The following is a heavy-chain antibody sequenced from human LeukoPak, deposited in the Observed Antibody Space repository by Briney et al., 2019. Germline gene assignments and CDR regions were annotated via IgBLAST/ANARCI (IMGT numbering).Heavy chain of an antibody. D-gene: IGHD3-22*01. V-gene: IGHV4-59*01. CDR3: ARAAVFTRGAFDV. CDR1: GASIGNYY. Sequence: SETLSLTCTVSGASIGNYYWSWIRQPPGKGLEWIGYIYYTGNTDYNPSLKSRVTISVDTSKNRVSVNLTSVTAADTALYYCARAAVFTRGAFDVWGQGTMVTVSS. J-gene: IGHJ3*01. CDR2: IYYTGNT.